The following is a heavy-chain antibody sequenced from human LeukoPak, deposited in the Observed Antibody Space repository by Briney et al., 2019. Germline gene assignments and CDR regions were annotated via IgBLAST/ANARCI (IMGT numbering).Heavy chain of an antibody. V-gene: IGHV1-69*01. D-gene: IGHD5-12*01. CDR1: GGTFSSYA. J-gene: IGHJ6*03. CDR2: IIPSFGTA. CDR3: ARGVSVYSGYDPPYYYYYYMDV. Sequence: GSSVKVSCKASGGTFSSYAISWVRQAPGQGLEWMGGIIPSFGTANYAQKFQGRVTITADESTSTAYMELSSPRSEDTAVYYCARGVSVYSGYDPPYYYYYYMDVWGKGTTVTISS.